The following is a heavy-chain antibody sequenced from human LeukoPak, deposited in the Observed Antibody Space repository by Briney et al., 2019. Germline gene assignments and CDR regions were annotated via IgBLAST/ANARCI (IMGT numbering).Heavy chain of an antibody. CDR2: ISWNSGSI. J-gene: IGHJ4*02. CDR1: GFTFDDYG. V-gene: IGHV3-9*03. D-gene: IGHD5-12*01. Sequence: GGSLRLSCAASGFTFDDYGMSWVRQAPGKGLEWVSVISWNSGSIGYADSVKGRFTISRDNAKNSLYLQMNSLRAEDMALYYCAKGIVATIGLYFDYWGQGTLVTVSS. CDR3: AKGIVATIGLYFDY.